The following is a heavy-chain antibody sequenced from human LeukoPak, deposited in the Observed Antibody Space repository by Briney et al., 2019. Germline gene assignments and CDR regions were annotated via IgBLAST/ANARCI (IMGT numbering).Heavy chain of an antibody. J-gene: IGHJ4*02. CDR2: FDPEDGET. V-gene: IGHV1-24*01. Sequence: ASVKVSCKVSGYTLTELSMHWVRQAPGKGLEWMGGFDPEDGETIYAQKFQGRVTMTEDTSTDTAYMELSSLRSEDTAVYYCARPRAFSYGQMYYFDYWGQGALVTVSS. CDR1: GYTLTELS. D-gene: IGHD5-18*01. CDR3: ARPRAFSYGQMYYFDY.